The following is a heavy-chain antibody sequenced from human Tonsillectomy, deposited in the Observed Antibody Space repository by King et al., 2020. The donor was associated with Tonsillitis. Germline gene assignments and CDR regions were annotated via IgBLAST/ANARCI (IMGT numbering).Heavy chain of an antibody. CDR2: IYYSGST. CDR1: GGSISSYY. V-gene: IGHV4-59*01. J-gene: IGHJ2*01. D-gene: IGHD7-27*01. Sequence: VQLQESGPGLVKPSETLSLTCTVSGGSISSYYWSWLRQPPGKGLEWIGYIYYSGSTNYNPSLKSRVTISVDTSKNQFSLKLSSVTAADTAVYSCARVLPTGEWYFDLWGRGTLVTVSS. CDR3: ARVLPTGEWYFDL.